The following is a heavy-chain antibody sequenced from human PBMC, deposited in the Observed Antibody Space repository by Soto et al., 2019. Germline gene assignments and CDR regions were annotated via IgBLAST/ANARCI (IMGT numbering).Heavy chain of an antibody. D-gene: IGHD3-16*01. CDR2: IKEDGSEI. J-gene: IGHJ4*02. Sequence: PVGSLRLSCAVSGFNVRSYWMSWVRQAPGKGLEWVASIKEDGSEIYYLQSVRGRFAISRDNAGNALQLAVNYLSAEDTATYFCARDIGFDYVNWGQGTLVTVSS. CDR1: GFNVRSYW. CDR3: ARDIGFDYVN. V-gene: IGHV3-7*01.